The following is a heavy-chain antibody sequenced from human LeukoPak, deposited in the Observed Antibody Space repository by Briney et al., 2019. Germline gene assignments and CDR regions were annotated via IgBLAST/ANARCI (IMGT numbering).Heavy chain of an antibody. CDR1: GFTFSSYW. V-gene: IGHV3-7*03. D-gene: IGHD3-10*01. J-gene: IGHJ4*02. CDR2: IKQDGSEI. Sequence: GGSLRLSCAASGFTFSSYWMSWVRQAPGKGLEWVANIKQDGSEIYYVDSVKGRFTISRDNSKNTLYLQMNSLRAEDTAVYYCAKSAIYGSGSLKYYFDYWGQGTLVTVSS. CDR3: AKSAIYGSGSLKYYFDY.